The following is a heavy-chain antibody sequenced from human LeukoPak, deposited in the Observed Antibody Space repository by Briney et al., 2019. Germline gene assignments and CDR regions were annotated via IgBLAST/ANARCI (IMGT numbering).Heavy chain of an antibody. CDR2: IRSKANSYAT. V-gene: IGHV3-73*01. D-gene: IGHD4-11*01. Sequence: GGSLRLSCAASGFTFSGSAMHWARQASGKGLEWVGRIRSKANSYATAYAASVKGRFTISRDDSKNTAYLQMNSLKTEDTAVYYCTRRLETTSFSRYYYYGMDVWGQGTTVTVSS. J-gene: IGHJ6*02. CDR3: TRRLETTSFSRYYYYGMDV. CDR1: GFTFSGSA.